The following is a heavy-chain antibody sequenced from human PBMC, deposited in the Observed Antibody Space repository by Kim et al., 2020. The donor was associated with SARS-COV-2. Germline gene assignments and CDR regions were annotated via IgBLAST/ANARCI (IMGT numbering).Heavy chain of an antibody. Sequence: GGSLRLSCAASGFTFSSYGMHWVRQAPGKGLEWVAVIWYDGSNKYYADSVKGRFTISRDNSKNTLYLQMNSLRAEDTAVYYCASAPPDYYDSSDAFDIWGQGTMVTVSS. CDR1: GFTFSSYG. CDR2: IWYDGSNK. CDR3: ASAPPDYYDSSDAFDI. V-gene: IGHV3-33*01. D-gene: IGHD3-22*01. J-gene: IGHJ3*02.